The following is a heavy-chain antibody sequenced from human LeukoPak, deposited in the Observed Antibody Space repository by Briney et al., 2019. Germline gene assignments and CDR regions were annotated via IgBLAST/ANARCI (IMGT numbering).Heavy chain of an antibody. D-gene: IGHD2-2*02. J-gene: IGHJ6*02. V-gene: IGHV4-61*08. CDR2: IYYSGST. CDR1: GGSISSGGYY. Sequence: SETLSLTCTVSGGSISSGGYYWSWIRQHPGKGLEWIGYIYYSGSTNYNPSLKSRVTISVDTSKNQFSLKLSSVTAADTAVYYCARDRVSAYLGYYYYGMDVWGQGTTVTVSS. CDR3: ARDRVSAYLGYYYYGMDV.